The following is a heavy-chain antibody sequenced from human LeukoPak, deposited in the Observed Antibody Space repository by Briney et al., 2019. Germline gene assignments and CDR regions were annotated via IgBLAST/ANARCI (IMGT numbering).Heavy chain of an antibody. D-gene: IGHD6-19*01. V-gene: IGHV4-4*02. CDR3: ARDLGGYSSPLSCP. J-gene: IGHJ5*02. CDR1: GGSISSSNW. CDR2: IYHSGST. Sequence: ASETLSLTCAVSGGSISSSNWWSWVRQPPGKGLEWIGEIYHSGSTNYNPSLKSRVTISVDKSKNQFSLKLSSVTAADTAVYYCARDLGGYSSPLSCPWGQGTLVTVSS.